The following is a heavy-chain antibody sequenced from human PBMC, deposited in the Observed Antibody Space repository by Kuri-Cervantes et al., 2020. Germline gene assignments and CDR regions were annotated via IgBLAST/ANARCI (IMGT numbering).Heavy chain of an antibody. J-gene: IGHJ2*01. V-gene: IGHV4-4*02. CDR2: IYHSGST. CDR1: GGSISSSNW. D-gene: IGHD4-17*01. Sequence: SETLSLTCAVSGGSISSSNWWSWVRQPPGKGLEWIGEIYHSGSTNYNPSLKSRVTISVDKSKNQFSLKLSYVTAADTAVYYCARVFGDYGDRYFDLWGRGTLVTVSS. CDR3: ARVFGDYGDRYFDL.